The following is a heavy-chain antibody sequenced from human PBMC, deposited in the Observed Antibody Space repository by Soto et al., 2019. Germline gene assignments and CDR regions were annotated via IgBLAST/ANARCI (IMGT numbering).Heavy chain of an antibody. CDR3: ARASGSYSHFDY. Sequence: EVQLVESGGGLVQPGGSLRLSCAASGFTFSDHYIDWVRQAPGKGLEWVGRIRKKGNSYAAEYAASVKGRFTISRDDSKNSRYLQMSSLKREDTAVYYCARASGSYSHFDYWGQGTLVTVSS. D-gene: IGHD1-26*01. CDR1: GFTFSDHY. V-gene: IGHV3-72*01. CDR2: IRKKGNSYAA. J-gene: IGHJ4*02.